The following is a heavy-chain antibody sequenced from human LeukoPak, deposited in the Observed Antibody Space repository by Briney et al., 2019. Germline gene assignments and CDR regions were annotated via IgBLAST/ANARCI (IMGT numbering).Heavy chain of an antibody. Sequence: AGGSLRLSCAASGFTFSSHSMNWVRQAPGKGLEWVSYISSSSSNIYYADSVKGRFTISRDNAKNSLYLKMNSLRAEDTAVYYCARGAYYYEDWGQGTLVTVSS. CDR3: ARGAYYYED. V-gene: IGHV3-48*01. J-gene: IGHJ4*02. CDR1: GFTFSSHS. D-gene: IGHD3-22*01. CDR2: ISSSSSNI.